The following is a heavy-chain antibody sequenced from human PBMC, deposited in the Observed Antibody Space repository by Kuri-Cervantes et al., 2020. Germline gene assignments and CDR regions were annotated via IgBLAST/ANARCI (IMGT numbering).Heavy chain of an antibody. CDR2: IKQDGSEK. J-gene: IGHJ4*02. D-gene: IGHD4-17*01. CDR1: GFTFSSYW. V-gene: IGHV3-7*01. Sequence: GESLKISCAASGFTFSSYWMSWVRQAPGKGLEWVANIKQDGSEKYYVDSVKGRFTISRDNSKNTLYLQMNSLRAEDTAVYYCARDPYGDHFDYWGQGTLVTVSS. CDR3: ARDPYGDHFDY.